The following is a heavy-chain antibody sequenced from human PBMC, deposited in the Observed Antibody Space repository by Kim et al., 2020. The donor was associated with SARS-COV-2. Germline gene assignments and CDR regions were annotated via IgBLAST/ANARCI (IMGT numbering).Heavy chain of an antibody. CDR2: IYYSGST. Sequence: SETLSLTCTVSGGSISSSSYYWGWIRQPPGKGLEWIGSIYYSGSTYYNPSLKSRVTISVDTSKNQFSLKLSSVTAADTAVYYCARHLQLGIRIVVVPAAGLDWLDPWGPGTLGTVSS. J-gene: IGHJ5*02. CDR1: GGSISSSSYY. D-gene: IGHD2-2*01. CDR3: ARHLQLGIRIVVVPAAGLDWLDP. V-gene: IGHV4-39*01.